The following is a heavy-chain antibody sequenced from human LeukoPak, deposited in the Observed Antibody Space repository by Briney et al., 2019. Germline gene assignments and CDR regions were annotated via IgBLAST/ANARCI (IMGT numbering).Heavy chain of an antibody. D-gene: IGHD5/OR15-5a*01. J-gene: IGHJ3*02. CDR3: AREFYVGLGTHAFDI. Sequence: SETLSLTCAVYGGSFSGYYWSWIRQPPGKGLEWIGEINHSGSTNYNPSLKSRVTISVDTSKNQFSLKLSSVTAADTAVYYCAREFYVGLGTHAFDIWGQGTMVTVSS. CDR2: INHSGST. V-gene: IGHV4-34*01. CDR1: GGSFSGYY.